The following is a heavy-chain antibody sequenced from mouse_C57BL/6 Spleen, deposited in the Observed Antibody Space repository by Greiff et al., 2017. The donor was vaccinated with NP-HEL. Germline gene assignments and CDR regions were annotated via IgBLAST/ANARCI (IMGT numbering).Heavy chain of an antibody. CDR2: ISYSGST. J-gene: IGHJ1*03. CDR1: GYSITSGYD. D-gene: IGHD2-5*01. V-gene: IGHV3-1*01. Sequence: VQLKESGPGMVKPSQSLSLTCTVTGYSITSGYDWHWIRHFPGNKLEWMGYISYSGSTNYNPSLKSRISITHDTSKNHFFLKLNSVTTEDTATYYCARDSNYVGYFDVWGTGTTVTVSS. CDR3: ARDSNYVGYFDV.